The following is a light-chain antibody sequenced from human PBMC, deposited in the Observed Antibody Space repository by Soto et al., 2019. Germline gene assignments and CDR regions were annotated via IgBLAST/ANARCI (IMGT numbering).Light chain of an antibody. CDR1: SSDVGGYNY. CDR2: DVS. Sequence: QSVLTQPASVSGSPGQSITISCTGTSSDVGGYNYVSWYQQHPGKAPKLMIYDVSNRPSGVSNRFSGSKSGNTXSLTISGXXXXXXXDYYCSSYTSSSTLVVFGGGTKVTVL. CDR3: SSYTSSSTLVV. J-gene: IGLJ2*01. V-gene: IGLV2-14*01.